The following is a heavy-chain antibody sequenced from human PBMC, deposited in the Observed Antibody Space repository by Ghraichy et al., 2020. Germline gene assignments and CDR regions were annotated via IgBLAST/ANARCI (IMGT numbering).Heavy chain of an antibody. CDR1: GFTFDDYA. CDR2: ISWNSGSI. J-gene: IGHJ4*02. V-gene: IGHV3-9*01. Sequence: SLRLSCAASGFTFDDYAMHWVRQAPGKGLEWVSGISWNSGSIGYADSVKGRFTISRDNAKNSLYLQMNSLRAEDTALYYCAKDTSYGDYGYFDYWGQGTLVTVSS. D-gene: IGHD4-17*01. CDR3: AKDTSYGDYGYFDY.